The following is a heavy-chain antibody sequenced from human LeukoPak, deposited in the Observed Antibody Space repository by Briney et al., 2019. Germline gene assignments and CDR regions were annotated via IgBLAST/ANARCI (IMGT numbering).Heavy chain of an antibody. J-gene: IGHJ4*02. CDR2: ISGSGGST. Sequence: GGTLRLSCAASGFTFSSYGMSWVRQAPGKGLEWVSAISGSGGSTYYADSVKGRFTISRDNSKNTLYLQMNSLRAEDTAVYYCAKVPYYGSGSYYYRTFDYWGQGTLVTVSS. V-gene: IGHV3-23*01. CDR3: AKVPYYGSGSYYYRTFDY. CDR1: GFTFSSYG. D-gene: IGHD3-10*01.